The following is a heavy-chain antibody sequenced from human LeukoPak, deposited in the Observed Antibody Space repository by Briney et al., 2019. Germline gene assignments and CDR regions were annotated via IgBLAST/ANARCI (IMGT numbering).Heavy chain of an antibody. Sequence: SETLSLTCAVYGGSFSGYYWSWIRQPPGKGLEWIGEINHSGSTNYNPSLKSRVTISVDTSKNQFSLKLSSVTAADTAVYYCARGRKRITIFGVVGYYYMDVWDKGTTVTVSS. CDR3: ARGRKRITIFGVVGYYYMDV. D-gene: IGHD3-3*01. CDR1: GGSFSGYY. CDR2: INHSGST. V-gene: IGHV4-34*01. J-gene: IGHJ6*03.